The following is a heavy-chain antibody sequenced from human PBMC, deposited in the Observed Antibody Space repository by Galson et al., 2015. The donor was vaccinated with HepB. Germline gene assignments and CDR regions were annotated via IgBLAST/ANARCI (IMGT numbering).Heavy chain of an antibody. CDR1: GGSFSGYY. V-gene: IGHV4-34*01. Sequence: ETLSLTCAVDGGSFSGYYWSWIRQPPGKGLEWIGAINTFGSTNFNPSLKPRVTLSKDTSNKQFSLKLTSVTAADTAVYFCARGPSQHQLLRGAVDLWGQGTLVTVSS. CDR3: ARGPSQHQLLRGAVDL. CDR2: INTFGST. D-gene: IGHD1-26*01. J-gene: IGHJ5*02.